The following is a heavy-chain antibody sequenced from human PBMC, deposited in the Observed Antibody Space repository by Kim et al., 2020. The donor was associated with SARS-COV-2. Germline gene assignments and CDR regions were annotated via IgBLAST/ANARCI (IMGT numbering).Heavy chain of an antibody. V-gene: IGHV3-7*01. D-gene: IGHD3-10*01. Sequence: YVDSVKGRFNMSRDNAKNSLDRQMSSLRTEDTAIYYCAALDTVQVPGGIWGQGTLVTVSS. J-gene: IGHJ4*02. CDR3: AALDTVQVPGGI.